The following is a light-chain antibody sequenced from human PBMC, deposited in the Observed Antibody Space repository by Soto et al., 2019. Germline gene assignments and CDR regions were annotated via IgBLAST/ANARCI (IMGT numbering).Light chain of an antibody. CDR1: QGIRND. V-gene: IGKV1-13*02. Sequence: AIQVTQSPSSLSASVGDRVTITCRASQGIRNDLGWYQQKPGKAPKLLIYDASSLEGGVPSRSSGSGSGTEFTLTISSLHPDDFATYYCQHYNVYSGTFGQGTKVDI. CDR2: DAS. J-gene: IGKJ1*01. CDR3: QHYNVYSGT.